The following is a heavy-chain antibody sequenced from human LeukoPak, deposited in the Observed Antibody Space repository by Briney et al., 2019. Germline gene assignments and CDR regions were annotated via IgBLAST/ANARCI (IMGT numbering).Heavy chain of an antibody. V-gene: IGHV4-59*01. D-gene: IGHD5-24*01. J-gene: IGHJ5*02. CDR2: IYYSGST. Sequence: PSENLSLNCTVPGGSISSYYWSWIRQPPGKGLEWIGYIYYSGSTNYNPSLKSRVTISVDTSKNQFSLKLSSVTAADTAVYYCARVWDGYNYGYNWFDPWGQGTLVTVSS. CDR3: ARVWDGYNYGYNWFDP. CDR1: GGSISSYY.